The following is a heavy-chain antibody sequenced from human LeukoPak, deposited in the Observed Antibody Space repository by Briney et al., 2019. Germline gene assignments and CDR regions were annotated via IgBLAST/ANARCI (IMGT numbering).Heavy chain of an antibody. J-gene: IGHJ1*01. CDR3: ARTYSGFCSSTSCYSRPSEYFQH. CDR1: GGTFSSYT. D-gene: IGHD2-2*01. V-gene: IGHV1-69*02. CDR2: IIPILGIA. Sequence: ASVKVSCKASGGTFSSYTISWVRQAPGQGLEWMGRIIPILGIANYAQKFQGRVTITADKSTSTAYMELSSLRSEDTAVYYCARTYSGFCSSTSCYSRPSEYFQHWGQGTLVTVSS.